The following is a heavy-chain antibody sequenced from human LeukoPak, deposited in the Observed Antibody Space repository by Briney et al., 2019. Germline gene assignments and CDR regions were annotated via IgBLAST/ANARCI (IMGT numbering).Heavy chain of an antibody. CDR2: IYTSGST. CDR3: ARDLGSGSYYSPWFDP. Sequence: SETLSLTCTVSGGSISSYYWSWIRQPAGKGLEWIGRIYTSGSTNYNPSLKSRVTMSVDTSKNQFSLKLSSVTAADTAVYYCARDLGSGSYYSPWFDPWGQGTLVTVSS. D-gene: IGHD3-10*01. J-gene: IGHJ5*02. V-gene: IGHV4-4*07. CDR1: GGSISSYY.